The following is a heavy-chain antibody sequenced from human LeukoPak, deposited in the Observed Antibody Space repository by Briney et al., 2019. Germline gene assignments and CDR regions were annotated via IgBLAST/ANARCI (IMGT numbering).Heavy chain of an antibody. D-gene: IGHD4-23*01. J-gene: IGHJ4*02. CDR2: INPNSGGT. V-gene: IGHV1-2*06. CDR3: STTVVTDVHPVDY. CDR1: GYTFTGYY. Sequence: GASVKVSCKASGYTFTGYYMHWVRQAPGQGLEWMGRINPNSGGTNYAQKFQGRVTMTRNTSISTAYMELSSLRSEDTAVYYCSTTVVTDVHPVDYWGQGTLVTVSS.